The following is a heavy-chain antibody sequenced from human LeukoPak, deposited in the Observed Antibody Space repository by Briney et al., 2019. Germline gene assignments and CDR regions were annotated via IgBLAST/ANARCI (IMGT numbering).Heavy chain of an antibody. Sequence: GRSLRLSCAASGFTFSSYAMHWVRQAPGKGLEWVAVISYDGSNKYYADSVKGRFTISRDNSKNTLYLQMNSLRAEETAVYYCARGYCSSTSCYRRSYFDYWGQGTLVTVSS. CDR3: ARGYCSSTSCYRRSYFDY. CDR1: GFTFSSYA. J-gene: IGHJ4*02. V-gene: IGHV3-30*01. CDR2: ISYDGSNK. D-gene: IGHD2-2*01.